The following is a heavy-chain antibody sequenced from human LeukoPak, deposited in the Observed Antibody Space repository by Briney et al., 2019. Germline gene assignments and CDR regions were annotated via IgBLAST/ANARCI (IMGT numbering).Heavy chain of an antibody. Sequence: VSVKVSCKASGYTFTNYAIHWVRQAPGQRLDWMGWINTGNGNTKYSQKFQGRVTITRDTSASTAYMELSSLRSEDTAVYYCARDIWAFGSSWSPFDFWGQGTLVTVSS. CDR3: ARDIWAFGSSWSPFDF. D-gene: IGHD6-13*01. J-gene: IGHJ4*02. V-gene: IGHV1-3*04. CDR1: GYTFTNYA. CDR2: INTGNGNT.